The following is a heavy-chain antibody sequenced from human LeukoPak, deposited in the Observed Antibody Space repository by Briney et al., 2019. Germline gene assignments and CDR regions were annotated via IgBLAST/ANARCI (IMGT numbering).Heavy chain of an antibody. CDR2: ISLSSSFI. Sequence: GGSLRLSCAASGVTFSSHSMHWVRQAPGKGLEWVSSISLSSSFIDYTDSVKGRFTISRDNAKNSVYLQMNFLRVEDTAVYYCARVVAAAGSDYWGQGTLVTVSS. D-gene: IGHD6-13*01. CDR3: ARVVAAAGSDY. J-gene: IGHJ4*02. V-gene: IGHV3-21*01. CDR1: GVTFSSHS.